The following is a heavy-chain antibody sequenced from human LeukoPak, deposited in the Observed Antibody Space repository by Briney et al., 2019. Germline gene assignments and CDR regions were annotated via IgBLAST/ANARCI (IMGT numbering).Heavy chain of an antibody. CDR1: GGSISSSSYY. D-gene: IGHD2-8*02. J-gene: IGHJ4*02. CDR3: ARHSLSWYYSDY. Sequence: SETLSLTCTVSGGSISSSSYYWGWIRQPPGKGLEWIGSIYYSGSTYYNPSLKSRVTISVDTSKNQFSLKLSSVTAADTAVYYCARHSLSWYYSDYWGQGTLVTVSS. CDR2: IYYSGST. V-gene: IGHV4-39*01.